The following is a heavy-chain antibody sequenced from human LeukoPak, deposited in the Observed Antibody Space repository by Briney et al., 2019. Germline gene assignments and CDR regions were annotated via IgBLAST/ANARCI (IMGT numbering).Heavy chain of an antibody. Sequence: GESLKISCKGSGYSFTSYWIGWVRQMPGKGLEWMGIIYPGDSDTRYSPSFQGHVTISADKSISTAYLQWSSLKASDTAMYYCARTKYYYGSGNYYYYGMDVWGQGTTVTVSS. CDR3: ARTKYYYGSGNYYYYGMDV. J-gene: IGHJ6*02. CDR1: GYSFTSYW. V-gene: IGHV5-51*01. D-gene: IGHD3-10*01. CDR2: IYPGDSDT.